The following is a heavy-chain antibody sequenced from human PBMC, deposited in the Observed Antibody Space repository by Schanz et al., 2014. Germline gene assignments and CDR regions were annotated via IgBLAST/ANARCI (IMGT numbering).Heavy chain of an antibody. CDR1: GYIFGSHG. CDR3: ATNSPFRMVRGSNAFDA. Sequence: QVQLVQSGAEVKKPGVSVKVSCKASGYIFGSHGMTWVRQAPGQGLEWMGKINPSSGTTRIAQNFQGRLAVTRDTSTSTVNMELSGLRSGDTAVYYCATNSPFRMVRGSNAFDAWGQGTMVTVSS. D-gene: IGHD3-10*01. J-gene: IGHJ3*01. CDR2: INPSSGTT. V-gene: IGHV1-46*03.